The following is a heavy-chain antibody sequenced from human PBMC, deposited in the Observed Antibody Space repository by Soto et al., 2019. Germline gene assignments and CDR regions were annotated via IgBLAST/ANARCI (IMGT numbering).Heavy chain of an antibody. CDR2: IYWDDDK. J-gene: IGHJ6*03. CDR3: AHRLGRNWGSYRYYYYYYYMDV. CDR1: GFSLSTSGVG. Sequence: GSGPTLVNPTQTLTLTCTISGFSLSTSGVGVGWIRQPPGKALEWLALIYWDDDKRYSPSLKSRLTITKDTSKNQEVLTMTNMDPVDTATYYCAHRLGRNWGSYRYYYYYYYMDVWGKGTTVTVSS. V-gene: IGHV2-5*02. D-gene: IGHD3-16*02.